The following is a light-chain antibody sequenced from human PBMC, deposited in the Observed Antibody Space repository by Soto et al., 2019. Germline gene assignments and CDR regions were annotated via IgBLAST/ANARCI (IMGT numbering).Light chain of an antibody. CDR1: SSDIGAYNY. CDR2: DVS. CDR3: SSYSSSSAQV. Sequence: QSALTQPASVSGSPGQSITISCTGTSSDIGAYNYVSWYQQHPGKAPKVMIYDVSNRPSGVSDRFSGSKSGNTASLTISGLQAEDEADYYFSSYSSSSAQVFGGGTKLTVL. J-gene: IGLJ3*02. V-gene: IGLV2-14*03.